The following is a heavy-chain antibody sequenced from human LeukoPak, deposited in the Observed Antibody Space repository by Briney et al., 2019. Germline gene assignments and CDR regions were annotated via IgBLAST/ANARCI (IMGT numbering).Heavy chain of an antibody. D-gene: IGHD3-22*01. V-gene: IGHV4-34*01. CDR2: INHSGST. Sequence: SETLSLTCAVYGGSFSGYYWSWIRQPPGKGLEWIGEINHSGSTNYNPSLKSRVSISVDTSKNQFSLKLSSVTAADTAVYYCARHGSYYPYYFDYWGQGTLVTVSS. J-gene: IGHJ4*02. CDR1: GGSFSGYY. CDR3: ARHGSYYPYYFDY.